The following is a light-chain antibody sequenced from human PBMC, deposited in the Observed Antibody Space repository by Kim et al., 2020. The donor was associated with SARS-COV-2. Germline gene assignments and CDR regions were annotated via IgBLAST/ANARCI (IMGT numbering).Light chain of an antibody. CDR1: SSDVGSHNY. V-gene: IGLV2-14*01. CDR3: SSYTSSNTVV. CDR2: DVT. Sequence: SSLPPPSSFSFSPVHSITISCIGTSSDVGSHNYVSWYQQHPGKAPKLMIYDVTKRPSGVSNRFSGSKSGNTASLTISGLQAEDEAHYYCSSYTSSNTVVFGGGTQLTVL. J-gene: IGLJ2*01.